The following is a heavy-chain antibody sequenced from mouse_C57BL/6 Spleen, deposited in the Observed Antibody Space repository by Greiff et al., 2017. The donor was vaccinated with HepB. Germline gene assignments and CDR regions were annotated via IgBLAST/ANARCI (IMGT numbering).Heavy chain of an antibody. CDR3: TRNYYGSRNYFDY. Sequence: EVKLVESGEGLVKPGGSLKLSCAASGFTFSSYAMSWVRQTPEKRLEWVAYISSGGDYIYYADTVKGRFTISRDNARNTLYLQMSSLKSEDTAMYYCTRNYYGSRNYFDYWGQGTTLTVSS. V-gene: IGHV5-9-1*02. D-gene: IGHD1-1*01. CDR1: GFTFSSYA. CDR2: ISSGGDYI. J-gene: IGHJ2*01.